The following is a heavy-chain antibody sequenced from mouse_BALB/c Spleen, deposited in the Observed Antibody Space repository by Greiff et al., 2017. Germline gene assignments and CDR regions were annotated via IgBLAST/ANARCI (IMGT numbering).Heavy chain of an antibody. Sequence: QVQLQQPGAELVRPGASVKLSCKASGYTFTSYWINWVKQRPGQGLEWIGNIYPSDSYTNYNQKFKDKATLTVDKSSSIAYMQLSSPTSEDSAVYYCTRGNTTHWYFDVWGAGTTVTVSS. J-gene: IGHJ1*01. V-gene: IGHV1-69*02. D-gene: IGHD1-1*01. CDR2: IYPSDSYT. CDR1: GYTFTSYW. CDR3: TRGNTTHWYFDV.